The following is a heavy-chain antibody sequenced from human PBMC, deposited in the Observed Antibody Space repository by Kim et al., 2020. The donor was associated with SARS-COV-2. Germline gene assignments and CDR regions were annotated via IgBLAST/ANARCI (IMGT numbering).Heavy chain of an antibody. CDR2: PM. CDR3: ARGGGYGRLEW. D-gene: IGHD2-15*01. J-gene: IGHJ4*02. V-gene: IGHV3-11*01. Sequence: PMSHADSVKGRITISRDNANNSIFLQRNNLRAEDTAVYSCARGGGYGRLEWWGQGTLVTVST.